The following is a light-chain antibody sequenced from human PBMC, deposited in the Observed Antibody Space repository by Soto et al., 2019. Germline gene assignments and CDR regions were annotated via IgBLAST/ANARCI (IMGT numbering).Light chain of an antibody. J-gene: IGKJ5*01. CDR3: QQYDNWIT. CDR2: GAS. CDR1: QTVRNN. Sequence: EFVLTQSPGTRSLSPGERATLSCRASQTVRNNYLAWYQQKPGQAPRLLIYGASTRATGIPARFSGSGSGTEFTLTISSLQSEDFAVYYCQQYDNWITFGRGTRLEIK. V-gene: IGKV3-15*01.